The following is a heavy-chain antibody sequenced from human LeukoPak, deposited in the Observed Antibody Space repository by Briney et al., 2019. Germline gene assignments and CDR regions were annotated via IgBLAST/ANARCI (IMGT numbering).Heavy chain of an antibody. V-gene: IGHV3-30*04. CDR2: ISYDGSNK. J-gene: IGHJ4*02. D-gene: IGHD6-19*01. CDR3: ARVPGYSSGWYFDY. CDR1: GFTFSSYA. Sequence: GRSLRLSCAASGFTFSSYAMHWVRQAPGKGLEWVAVISYDGSNKYYADSVKGRFTISRDSSKNTLYLQMNSLRAEDTAVYYCARVPGYSSGWYFDYWGQGTLVTVSS.